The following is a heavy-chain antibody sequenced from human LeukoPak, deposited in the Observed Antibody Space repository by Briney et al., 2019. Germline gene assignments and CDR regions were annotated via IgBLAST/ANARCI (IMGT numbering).Heavy chain of an antibody. D-gene: IGHD4-17*01. CDR2: ISYDATNK. CDR1: GFTFINYG. J-gene: IGHJ4*02. Sequence: PGGSLRLSCAAPGFTFINYGVHWGRPAPGKGLGGVAVISYDATNKSYAGAVKGRFTISRNNSKNSLYLQLNRLKPDDTAVYYCANYVDYQYFDYWGQGTPGTVSS. V-gene: IGHV3-30*18. CDR3: ANYVDYQYFDY.